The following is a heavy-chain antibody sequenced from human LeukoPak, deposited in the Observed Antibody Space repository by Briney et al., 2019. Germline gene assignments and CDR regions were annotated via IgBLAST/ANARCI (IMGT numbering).Heavy chain of an antibody. CDR3: AIGSTTPNNY. V-gene: IGHV3-21*01. J-gene: IGHJ4*02. CDR2: ISSSSSYI. D-gene: IGHD4-17*01. CDR1: GFTFSSYS. Sequence: GGSLRLSCAASGFTFSSYSMNWVRQAPGKGLEWVSSISSSSSYIYYAYSVKGRFTISRDNAKNSLYLQMNSLRAEDTAVYYCAIGSTTPNNYWGQGTLGTASS.